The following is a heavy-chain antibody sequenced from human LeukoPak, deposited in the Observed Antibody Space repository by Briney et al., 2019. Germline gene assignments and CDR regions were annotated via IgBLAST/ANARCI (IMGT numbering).Heavy chain of an antibody. Sequence: PGGSLRLSCAASGFTFSNYNMNWVRQAPGKTMEWVSSITSSGTYIFYADSVRGRFTISRDNAKNSLYLQMDSLGPEDTAVYYCTGNYYGSGSYADFDYWGQGTLVTVSS. CDR3: TGNYYGSGSYADFDY. CDR2: ITSSGTYI. J-gene: IGHJ4*02. D-gene: IGHD3-10*01. CDR1: GFTFSNYN. V-gene: IGHV3-21*01.